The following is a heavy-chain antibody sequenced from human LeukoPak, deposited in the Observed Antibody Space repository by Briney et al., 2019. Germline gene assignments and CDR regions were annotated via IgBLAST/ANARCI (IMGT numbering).Heavy chain of an antibody. CDR3: ARGPIAVAAQFDP. CDR2: IYYSGST. V-gene: IGHV4-59*01. D-gene: IGHD6-19*01. J-gene: IGHJ5*02. CDR1: GGSIGSYY. Sequence: SETLSLTCTVSGGSIGSYYWSWIRQPPGKGLEWIGYIYYSGSTNYNPSLKSRVTISVDTSKNQFSLKLSSVTAADTAVYYCARGPIAVAAQFDPWGQGTLVTVSS.